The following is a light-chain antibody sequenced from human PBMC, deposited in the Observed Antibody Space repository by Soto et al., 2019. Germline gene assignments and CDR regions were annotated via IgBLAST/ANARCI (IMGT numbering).Light chain of an antibody. Sequence: DIQMTQSPSTLSASVGDRVTITCRASQSISSWLAWYQQKPGKAPKLLIYDASSLESGVPSRFSGSGSGTEFTLTISSLQPDDFGTYYCQHYNSYPWTFGQGTKVEIK. J-gene: IGKJ1*01. CDR3: QHYNSYPWT. CDR1: QSISSW. V-gene: IGKV1-5*01. CDR2: DAS.